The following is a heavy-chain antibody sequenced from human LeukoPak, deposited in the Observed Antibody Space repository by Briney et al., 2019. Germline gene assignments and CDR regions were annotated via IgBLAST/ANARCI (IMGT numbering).Heavy chain of an antibody. V-gene: IGHV4-39*01. J-gene: IGHJ4*02. CDR3: ARHSSGWSFDY. CDR2: IYYSGST. D-gene: IGHD6-19*01. CDR1: GDSISTSTYY. Sequence: SETLSLTCTVSGDSISTSTYYWGWIRQPPGKGLEWIGIIYYSGSTYYNPSLKSRVTISVDTSKNQLSLKLSSVTAADTAVYYCARHSSGWSFDYWGQGTLVTVSS.